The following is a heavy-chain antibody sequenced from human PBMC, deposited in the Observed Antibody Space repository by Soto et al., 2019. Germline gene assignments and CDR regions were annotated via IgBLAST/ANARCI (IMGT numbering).Heavy chain of an antibody. D-gene: IGHD2-15*01. CDR1: GYTFTSFG. J-gene: IGHJ3*02. CDR2: ISAYNGNT. Sequence: QVQLVQSGAEVKKPGASVKVSCKASGYTFTSFGISWVRQAPGQGLEWMGWISAYNGNTNYAENLQGRGTMTTDTATSTAYMELRSLRSDDTAVYYCAREHRGGTDAFDIWGQGTMVTVSS. CDR3: AREHRGGTDAFDI. V-gene: IGHV1-18*01.